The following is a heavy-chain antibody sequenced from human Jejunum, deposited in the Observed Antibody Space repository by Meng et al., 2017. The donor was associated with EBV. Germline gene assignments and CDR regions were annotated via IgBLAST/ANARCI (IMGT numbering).Heavy chain of an antibody. CDR1: GGSISSGGYH. D-gene: IGHD3-22*01. CDR3: ARAAYHDSTSYYFDQ. Sequence: GPLQESCPGLVKPSPTLSLTCAVSGGSISSGGYHWTWIRQSPGKGLEWIGNTYYNGSPQYNPSLKSRVMISQDTSKNQVSLNLSSVTAADTAVYYCARAAYHDSTSYYFDQWGQGTLVTVSS. V-gene: IGHV4-30-4*01. CDR2: TYYNGSP. J-gene: IGHJ4*02.